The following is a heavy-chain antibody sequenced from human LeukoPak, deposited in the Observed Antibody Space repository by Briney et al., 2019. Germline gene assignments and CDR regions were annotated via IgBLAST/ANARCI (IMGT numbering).Heavy chain of an antibody. V-gene: IGHV4-39*01. Sequence: SETLSLTCTVSGGSISSSSYYWGWIRQPPGKGLERIGSIYYSGSTYYNPSLKSRVTISVDTSKNQFSLKLSSVTAADTAVYYCARRGGSSYYNWFDPWGQGTLVTVSS. CDR3: ARRGGSSYYNWFDP. CDR1: GGSISSSSYY. J-gene: IGHJ5*02. D-gene: IGHD6-13*01. CDR2: IYYSGST.